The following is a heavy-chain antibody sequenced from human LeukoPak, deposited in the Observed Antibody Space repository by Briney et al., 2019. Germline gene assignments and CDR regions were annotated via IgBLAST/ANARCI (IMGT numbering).Heavy chain of an antibody. CDR3: ARDRATLRYFDWLSLYFDY. CDR2: IIPILGIA. Sequence: ASVKVSCKASGGTFSSYAISWVRQAPGQGLEWMGRIIPILGIANYAQKFQGRVTITADKSTSTAYMELSSLRSEDTAVYYCARDRATLRYFDWLSLYFDYWGQGTLVTVSS. J-gene: IGHJ4*02. CDR1: GGTFSSYA. V-gene: IGHV1-69*04. D-gene: IGHD3-9*01.